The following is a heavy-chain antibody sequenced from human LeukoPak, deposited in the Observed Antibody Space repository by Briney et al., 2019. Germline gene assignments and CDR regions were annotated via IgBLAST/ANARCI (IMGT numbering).Heavy chain of an antibody. CDR2: ISWNSVSI. V-gene: IGHV3-9*01. Sequence: GGSLRLSCAASGFTFDDYAMHWVRQAPGKGLEWVSGISWNSVSIGYADSVKGRFTVSRDNAKNSLYLQMNSLRAEDTAVYYCARNGITMVRGVIIDQWGQGTLVTVSS. D-gene: IGHD3-10*01. J-gene: IGHJ4*02. CDR1: GFTFDDYA. CDR3: ARNGITMVRGVIIDQ.